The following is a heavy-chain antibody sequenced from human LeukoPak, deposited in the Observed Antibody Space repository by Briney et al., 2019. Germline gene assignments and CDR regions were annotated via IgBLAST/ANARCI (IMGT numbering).Heavy chain of an antibody. J-gene: IGHJ2*01. Sequence: ASVKVSCKASGGTFSSYAISWVRQAPGQGLEWMGRIIPILGIANYAQKFQGRVTMTEDTSTDTAYMELSSLRSEDTAVYYCATEVYERFDLWGRGTLVTVSS. CDR2: IIPILGIA. CDR1: GGTFSSYA. CDR3: ATEVYERFDL. V-gene: IGHV1-69*04. D-gene: IGHD2/OR15-2a*01.